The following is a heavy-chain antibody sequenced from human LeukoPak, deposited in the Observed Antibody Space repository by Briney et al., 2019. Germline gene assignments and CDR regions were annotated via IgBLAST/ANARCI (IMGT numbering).Heavy chain of an antibody. CDR3: ARAQWWIQAIDY. J-gene: IGHJ4*02. D-gene: IGHD5-18*01. CDR1: GGSFSGYY. Sequence: KPSETLSLTCAVYGGSFSGYYWSWIRQPPGKGLEWIGEINHSGSTNYNPSLKSRVTISVDTSKNQFSLKLSSVTAADTAVYYCARAQWWIQAIDYWGQGTLVTVSS. CDR2: INHSGST. V-gene: IGHV4-34*01.